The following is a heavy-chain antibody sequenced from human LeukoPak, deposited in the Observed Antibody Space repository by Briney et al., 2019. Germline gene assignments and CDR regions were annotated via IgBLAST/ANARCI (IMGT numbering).Heavy chain of an antibody. CDR3: ASVRKYYDILTGYYGQSNFDY. Sequence: PSEALSLTCTVSGGSISSSSYYWGWIRQPPGKGLEWIGSIYYSGSTYYNPSLKSRVTISVDTSKNQFSLKLSSVTAADTAVYYCASVRKYYDILTGYYGQSNFDYWGQGTLVTVSS. V-gene: IGHV4-39*07. D-gene: IGHD3-9*01. CDR1: GGSISSSSYY. J-gene: IGHJ4*02. CDR2: IYYSGST.